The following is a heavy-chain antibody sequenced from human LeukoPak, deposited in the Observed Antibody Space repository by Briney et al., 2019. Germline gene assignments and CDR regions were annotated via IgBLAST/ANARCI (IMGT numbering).Heavy chain of an antibody. CDR3: ACPGSYSWTNWFDP. D-gene: IGHD3-10*02. J-gene: IGHJ5*02. CDR1: GDAFTSDY. Sequence: ASVKVSCKAAGDAFTSDYMHWVRQARGQGLEERGGINPNSGGTNYAQKFQGRVTITTVESTSTAYLELSILRSEDTAVYYCACPGSYSWTNWFDPCGQGTLVTVSS. CDR2: INPNSGGT. V-gene: IGHV1-2*02.